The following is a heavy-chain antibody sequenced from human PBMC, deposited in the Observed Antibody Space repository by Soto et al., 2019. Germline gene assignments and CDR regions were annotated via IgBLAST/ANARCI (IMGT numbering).Heavy chain of an antibody. D-gene: IGHD3-9*01. Sequence: PGGSLRLSCAASGFTFSSYWMHWVRQAPGKGLVWVSRINSDGSSTSYADSVKGRFTISRDNAKNTLYLQMNSLRAEDTAVYYCARDGKYYDILTGYNLYYYGMDVWGQGTTVTVSS. CDR2: INSDGSST. V-gene: IGHV3-74*01. CDR1: GFTFSSYW. CDR3: ARDGKYYDILTGYNLYYYGMDV. J-gene: IGHJ6*02.